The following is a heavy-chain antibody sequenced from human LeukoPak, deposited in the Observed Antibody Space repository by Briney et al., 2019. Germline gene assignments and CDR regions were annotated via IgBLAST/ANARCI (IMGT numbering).Heavy chain of an antibody. Sequence: SETLSLTCFVSRGSLFYPSSYWAWIRQPPGKGLEWIGMMYNPVSTVYNPSLKGRVGISIDMSHNQFTLGLTSVTAEHTAVYYCGRNGSYTYPSSGYLFDSWVGATLVSVCS. CDR3: GRNGSYTYPSSGYLFDS. CDR2: MYNPVST. D-gene: IGHD3-22*01. V-gene: IGHV4-39*01. J-gene: IGHJ4*02. CDR1: RGSLFYPSSY.